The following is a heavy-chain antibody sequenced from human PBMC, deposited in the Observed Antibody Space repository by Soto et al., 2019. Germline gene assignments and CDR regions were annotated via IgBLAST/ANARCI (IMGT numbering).Heavy chain of an antibody. CDR3: TRDRRYGDRYLSTDY. V-gene: IGHV3-49*03. Sequence: GGSLRLSCTASGFTFGDYAMSWFRQAPGKGLEWVGFIRSKAYGGTTEYAASVKGRFTISRDDSKSIAYLQMNSLKTEDTAVYYCTRDRRYGDRYLSTDYWGQGTLVTVSS. CDR2: IRSKAYGGTT. D-gene: IGHD4-17*01. CDR1: GFTFGDYA. J-gene: IGHJ4*02.